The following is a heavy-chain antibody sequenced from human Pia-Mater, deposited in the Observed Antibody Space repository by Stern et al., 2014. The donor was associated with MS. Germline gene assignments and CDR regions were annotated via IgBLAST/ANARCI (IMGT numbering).Heavy chain of an antibody. Sequence: VSLVEYGGGLVTPGGALRLPCATSGLTFRSPTMKSVLRAAGEGLERVSSISRSGNYTSYEGSVNGRLTGSRDNAKDSLLLHRDSLRADDKAVYYCARDRSITIFGVLIHDWYFDLWGRGTLVTVSS. V-gene: IGHV3-21*01. CDR3: ARDRSITIFGVLIHDWYFDL. D-gene: IGHD3-3*01. CDR2: ISRSGNYT. CDR1: GLTFRSPT. J-gene: IGHJ2*01.